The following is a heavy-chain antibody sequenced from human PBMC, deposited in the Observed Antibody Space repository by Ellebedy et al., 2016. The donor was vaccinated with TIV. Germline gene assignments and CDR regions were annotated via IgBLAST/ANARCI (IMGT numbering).Heavy chain of an antibody. V-gene: IGHV3-74*01. J-gene: IGHJ5*02. Sequence: PGGSLRLSCAASGFSLTGSDLHWVRQAPGKGLVWVSGITGNGRGTNYADSVRGRFVISRDNAKNILYLQMNSLGADDTAVYYCTREHWSSLPSWGQGTLVTVSS. CDR2: ITGNGRGT. CDR3: TREHWSSLPS. D-gene: IGHD3-3*01. CDR1: GFSLTGSD.